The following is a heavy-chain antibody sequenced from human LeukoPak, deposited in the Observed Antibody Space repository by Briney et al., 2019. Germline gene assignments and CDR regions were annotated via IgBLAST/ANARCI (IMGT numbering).Heavy chain of an antibody. J-gene: IGHJ4*02. V-gene: IGHV4-30-4*08. Sequence: PSQTLSLTCTVSGGSISSGDDYWSWIRQPPGKGLEWIGYIYYSGSTYYNPSLKSRVTISVDTSKNQFSLKLSSVTAADTAVYYCARDGVMVYAMEGVFDYWGQGTLVTVSS. CDR1: GGSISSGDDY. CDR3: ARDGVMVYAMEGVFDY. D-gene: IGHD2-8*01. CDR2: IYYSGST.